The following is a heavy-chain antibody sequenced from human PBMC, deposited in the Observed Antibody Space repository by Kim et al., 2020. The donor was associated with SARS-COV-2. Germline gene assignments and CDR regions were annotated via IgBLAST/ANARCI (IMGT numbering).Heavy chain of an antibody. D-gene: IGHD1-26*01. Sequence: SEKYYAESVKGRFTISRDNAEKSVSLQMNSLRAEYTAIYYCARGSVNLLLWGQGNLVTVSS. J-gene: IGHJ4*02. V-gene: IGHV3-7*01. CDR2: SEK. CDR3: ARGSVNLLL.